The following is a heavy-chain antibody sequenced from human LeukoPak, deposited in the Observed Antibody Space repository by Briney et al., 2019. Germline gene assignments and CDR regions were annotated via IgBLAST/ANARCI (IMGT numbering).Heavy chain of an antibody. Sequence: PSETLSLTCTVSGGFINSYYWSWIRQPPGKGLDWIGYIYYSGSTNYNPSLTSRVTISVDRIKNQFSLKLSSVTAADTAVYYCARGRSLYFDYWGQGTLVTVSS. V-gene: IGHV4-59*12. CDR3: ARGRSLYFDY. CDR2: IYYSGST. CDR1: GGFINSYY. J-gene: IGHJ4*02.